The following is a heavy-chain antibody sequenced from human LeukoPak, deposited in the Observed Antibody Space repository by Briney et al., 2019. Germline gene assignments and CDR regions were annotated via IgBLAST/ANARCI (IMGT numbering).Heavy chain of an antibody. CDR3: ARDRQQLVRGDHFDY. CDR1: GGSISSGSYY. D-gene: IGHD6-13*01. V-gene: IGHV4-39*07. J-gene: IGHJ4*02. CDR2: IYYSGST. Sequence: PSETLSLTCTVSGGSISSGSYYWVWIRQSPGKGLEWIGSIYYSGSTYYIPSLKSRVTMSIDTSKNQFSLRLNSVTAADTAVYYCARDRQQLVRGDHFDYWGQGTLVTVSS.